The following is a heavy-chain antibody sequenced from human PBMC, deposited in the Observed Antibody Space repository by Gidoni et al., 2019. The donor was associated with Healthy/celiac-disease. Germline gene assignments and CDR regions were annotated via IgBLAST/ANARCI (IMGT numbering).Heavy chain of an antibody. CDR2: ISYDGSNK. D-gene: IGHD2-15*01. CDR3: ARDPRRYCSGGSCRNWFDP. V-gene: IGHV3-30*03. Sequence: QVQLVESGGGVVQPGRSLRLSCAASGFTFSSYGMHWVRQAPGKGLEWVAVISYDGSNKYYADSVKGRFTISRDNSKNTLYLQMNSLRAEDTAVYYCARDPRRYCSGGSCRNWFDPWGQGTLVTVSS. J-gene: IGHJ5*02. CDR1: GFTFSSYG.